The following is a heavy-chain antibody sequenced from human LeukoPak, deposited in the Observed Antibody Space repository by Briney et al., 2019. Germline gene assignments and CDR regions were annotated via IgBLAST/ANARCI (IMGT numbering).Heavy chain of an antibody. CDR2: FNTNTGAT. V-gene: IGHV1-2*02. D-gene: IGHD3-10*01. Sequence: ASVKVSCKASGYTFTGYYMHWVRQAPGQGLEWMGWFNTNTGATNYAQKFQGAVTMTRDTSISTAYMELSRPRSDDTDMYYCARSGRGHVYGFFDYWGQGTLVTVSS. CDR1: GYTFTGYY. J-gene: IGHJ4*02. CDR3: ARSGRGHVYGFFDY.